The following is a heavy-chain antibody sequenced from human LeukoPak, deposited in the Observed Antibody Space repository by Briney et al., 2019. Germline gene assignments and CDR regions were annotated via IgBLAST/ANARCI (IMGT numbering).Heavy chain of an antibody. Sequence: GASVKVSCKASGYTFTSYGISRVRQAPGQGLEWMGWISAYNGNTNYAQKLQGRVTMTTDTSTSTAYMELRSLRSDDTAVYYCARDNLYVWEVQPFDYWGQGTLVTVSS. J-gene: IGHJ4*02. CDR2: ISAYNGNT. CDR1: GYTFTSYG. V-gene: IGHV1-18*01. D-gene: IGHD3-16*01. CDR3: ARDNLYVWEVQPFDY.